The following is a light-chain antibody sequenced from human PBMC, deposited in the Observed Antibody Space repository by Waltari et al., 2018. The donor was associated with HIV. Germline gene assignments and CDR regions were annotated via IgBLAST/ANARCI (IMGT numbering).Light chain of an antibody. CDR3: CSNAARATYV. V-gene: IGLV2-11*01. CDR1: SSDVGGYNY. Sequence: QSALAQPRSVSGSPGQSVTISCTGTSSDVGGYNYVSWFQHHPGKAPKLIIYHVTKRPSGVPDRFSASKYGNTASLTISGLQAEDEAEYYCCSNAARATYVFGTGTQVTVL. CDR2: HVT. J-gene: IGLJ1*01.